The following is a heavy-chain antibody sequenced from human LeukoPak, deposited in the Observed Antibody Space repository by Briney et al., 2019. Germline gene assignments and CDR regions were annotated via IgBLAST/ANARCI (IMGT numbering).Heavy chain of an antibody. J-gene: IGHJ6*03. CDR1: GYTFTSYG. CDR3: ARDQAKGSLWFGELSLFYYYYYYMDV. D-gene: IGHD3-10*01. CDR2: ISAYNGNT. Sequence: GASVKVSCKASGYTFTSYGISWVRQAPGQGLEWMGWISAYNGNTNYAQKLQGRVTMTTDTSTSTAYMELRSLRSDDTAVYYCARDQAKGSLWFGELSLFYYYYYYMDVWGKGTTITVSS. V-gene: IGHV1-18*01.